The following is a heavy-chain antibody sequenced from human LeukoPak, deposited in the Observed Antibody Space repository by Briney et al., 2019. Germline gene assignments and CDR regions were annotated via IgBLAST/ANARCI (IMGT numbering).Heavy chain of an antibody. CDR2: ISSSSSTI. CDR1: SDSISSSSCY. V-gene: IGHV3-48*01. CDR3: AREGVVRYSNYYDSSGSFDY. J-gene: IGHJ4*02. Sequence: ETLSLTCTVSSDSISSSSCYWGWVRQAPGKGLEWVSYISSSSSTIYYADSVKGRFTISRDNAKNSLYLQMNSLRAEDTAVYYCAREGVVRYSNYYDSSGSFDYWGQGTLVTVSS. D-gene: IGHD3-22*01.